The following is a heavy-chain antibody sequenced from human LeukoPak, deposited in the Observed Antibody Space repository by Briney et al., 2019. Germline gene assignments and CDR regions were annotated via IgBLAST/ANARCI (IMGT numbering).Heavy chain of an antibody. D-gene: IGHD1-1*01. J-gene: IGHJ6*03. CDR2: MNPNSGNT. Sequence: ASVKVSCKASGYTFTSYAMNWVRQATGQGLEWMGWMNPNSGNTGYAQKFQGRVTITRNTSISTAYMELSSLRSEDTAVYYCARGGISPYYYYYYYMDVWGKGTTVTVSS. CDR3: ARGGISPYYYYYYYMDV. V-gene: IGHV1-8*03. CDR1: GYTFTSYA.